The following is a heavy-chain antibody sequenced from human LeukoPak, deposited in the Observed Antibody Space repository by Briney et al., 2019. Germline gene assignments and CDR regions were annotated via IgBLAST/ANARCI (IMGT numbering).Heavy chain of an antibody. D-gene: IGHD6-19*01. Sequence: GGSLRLSCAASGFTFSNAWMSWVRQAPGKGLEWVGRIKSKTDGGTTDYAAPVKGRFTISRDDSKNTLYLQMNSLKTEDTAVYYCTTQWLVRGRFDYWGQGTLVTVSS. CDR1: GFTFSNAW. CDR3: TTQWLVRGRFDY. CDR2: IKSKTDGGTT. J-gene: IGHJ4*02. V-gene: IGHV3-15*01.